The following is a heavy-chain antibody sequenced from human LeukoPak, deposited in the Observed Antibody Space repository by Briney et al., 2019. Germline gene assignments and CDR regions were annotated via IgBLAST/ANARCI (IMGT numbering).Heavy chain of an antibody. CDR3: ARHSRLGTTGYYYYGMDV. Sequence: GESLKISCQGSGYSLTSSWIGWVRQMPGKGLEWMGIIYPGDSDTRYSPSFQGQVTISADKSISTAYLQWSSLKASDTAMYYCARHSRLGTTGYYYYGMDVWGQGTTVTVSS. V-gene: IGHV5-51*01. CDR2: IYPGDSDT. J-gene: IGHJ6*02. CDR1: GYSLTSSW. D-gene: IGHD3-9*01.